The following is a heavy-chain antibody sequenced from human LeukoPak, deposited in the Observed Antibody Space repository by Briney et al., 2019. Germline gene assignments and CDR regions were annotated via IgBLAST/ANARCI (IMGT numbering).Heavy chain of an antibody. V-gene: IGHV4-34*01. J-gene: IGHJ4*02. CDR3: ATRYDYGDYDDDY. CDR2: INHSGST. CDR1: GGSFSDYY. Sequence: SETLSLTCAVYGGSFSDYYWSWTRQPPGKGLERIGEINHSGSTNYNPSLKSRVTISVDTSKNQFSLKLSSVTAADTAVYYCATRYDYGDYDDDYWGQGTLVTVSS. D-gene: IGHD4-17*01.